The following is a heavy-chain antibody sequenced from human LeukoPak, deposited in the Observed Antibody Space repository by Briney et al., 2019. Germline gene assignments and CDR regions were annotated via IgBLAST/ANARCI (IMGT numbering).Heavy chain of an antibody. V-gene: IGHV3-23*01. CDR1: GFTLSSYE. CDR2: IGYSGSDT. J-gene: IGHJ4*02. CDR3: AKRAEARKYYYGSGSYPGDYFDY. Sequence: GGSLRLSCIVSGFTLSSYEMTWFRQAPGKGLEWVSSIGYSGSDTHYADSVKGRFTVSRDNSKNTLYLQLNSLRADDTAVYYCAKRAEARKYYYGSGSYPGDYFDYWGQGTLVTVPS. D-gene: IGHD3-10*01.